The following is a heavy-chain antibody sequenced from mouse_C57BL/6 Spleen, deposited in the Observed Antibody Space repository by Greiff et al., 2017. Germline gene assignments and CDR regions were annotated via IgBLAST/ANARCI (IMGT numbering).Heavy chain of an antibody. Sequence: VHVKQSGPELVKPGASVKMSCKASGYTFTDYNMHWVKQSHGKSLEWIGYINPNNGGTSYNQKFKGKATLTVNKSSSTAYMELRSLTSEDSAVYDCARERDYYQAWFAYWGQGTLVTVSA. V-gene: IGHV1-22*01. J-gene: IGHJ3*01. D-gene: IGHD1-1*02. CDR3: ARERDYYQAWFAY. CDR2: INPNNGGT. CDR1: GYTFTDYN.